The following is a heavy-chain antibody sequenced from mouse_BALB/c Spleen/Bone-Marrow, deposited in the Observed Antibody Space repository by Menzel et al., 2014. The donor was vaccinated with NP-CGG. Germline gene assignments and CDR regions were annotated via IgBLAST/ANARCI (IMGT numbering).Heavy chain of an antibody. CDR2: ISTYYGNA. Sequence: VQGVESGPELVRPGVSVKISCKGSSYTFXDYAMHWVKQSHAKSLEWIGVISTYYGNANYNQKFKGKATMTVDKSSSTAYMELARLTSEDSAVYYCTRGGRYDEVAYWGQGTLVTVSA. D-gene: IGHD2-14*01. CDR3: TRGGRYDEVAY. CDR1: SYTFXDYA. V-gene: IGHV1-67*01. J-gene: IGHJ3*01.